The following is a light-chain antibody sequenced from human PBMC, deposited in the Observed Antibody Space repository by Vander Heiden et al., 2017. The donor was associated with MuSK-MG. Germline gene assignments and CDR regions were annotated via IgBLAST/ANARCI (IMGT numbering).Light chain of an antibody. V-gene: IGLV1-44*01. CDR1: SSNVGSNT. J-gene: IGLJ2*01. CDR2: SNN. CDR3: AAWDDSLNVV. Sequence: QSVLTQPPSASGTPGQRVTIPCSGSSSNVGSNTVNWYQQLPGTAPKLLIYSNNQRPSGVPGRFSGSKSGTSASLAISGLQSEDEADYYCAAWDDSLNVVFGGGTKLTVL.